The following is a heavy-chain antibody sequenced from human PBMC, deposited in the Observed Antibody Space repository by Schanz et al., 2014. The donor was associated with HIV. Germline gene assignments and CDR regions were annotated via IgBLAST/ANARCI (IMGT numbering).Heavy chain of an antibody. CDR2: IWFDGSNK. J-gene: IGHJ4*02. CDR1: GFPFSTYV. D-gene: IGHD5-12*01. V-gene: IGHV3-33*06. Sequence: QVQLVESGGGGVQPGRSLGPSCAASGFPFSTYVMHWVRQAPGKGREWGAIIWFDGSNKYYADSVRGRFTISRDNSKNTLYLQMNSLRAEDTAVYYCAKGLTIWLQPPFDYWGQGTLVTVSS. CDR3: AKGLTIWLQPPFDY.